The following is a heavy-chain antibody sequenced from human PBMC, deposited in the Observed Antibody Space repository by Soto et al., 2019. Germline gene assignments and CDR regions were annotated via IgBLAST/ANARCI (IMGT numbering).Heavy chain of an antibody. CDR1: GGSISSGGYY. Sequence: QVQLQESGPGLVKPSQTLSLTCTVSGGSISSGGYYWSWIRQHPGKGLEWIGYIYYSGSTYYNPSLKSRVTISLDTSKNHFSLKLSSVTAADTAVYYCARDSGPNGSGTPPHWFDPWGQGTLVTVSS. CDR2: IYYSGST. V-gene: IGHV4-31*03. J-gene: IGHJ5*02. D-gene: IGHD3-10*01. CDR3: ARDSGPNGSGTPPHWFDP.